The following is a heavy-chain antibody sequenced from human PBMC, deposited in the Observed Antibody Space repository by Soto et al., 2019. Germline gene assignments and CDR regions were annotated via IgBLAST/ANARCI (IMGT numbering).Heavy chain of an antibody. V-gene: IGHV4-39*07. CDR3: ASLKAVAVPNYFDD. Sequence: SETLSLTCTVSGGSISTSGDFWGWIRQPPGKGLEWIGEINQSGSTNYNPSRKSRVTISGDTSKNQFSLKLSSVTAADTAVYYCASLKAVAVPNYFDDWGQGTLVTVSS. CDR1: GGSISTSGDF. CDR2: INQSGST. J-gene: IGHJ4*02. D-gene: IGHD6-19*01.